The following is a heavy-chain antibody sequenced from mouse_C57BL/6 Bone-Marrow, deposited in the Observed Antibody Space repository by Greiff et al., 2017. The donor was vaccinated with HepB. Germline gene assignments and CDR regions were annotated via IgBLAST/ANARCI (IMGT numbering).Heavy chain of an antibody. V-gene: IGHV7-3*01. CDR2: IRHKANGYTT. J-gene: IGHJ1*03. CDR1: GFTFTDYY. CDR3: ARDMGDGYYEYFDV. D-gene: IGHD2-3*01. Sequence: DVKLVESGGGLVQPGGSLSLSCAASGFTFTDYYMSWVRQPPGKALEWLGFIRHKANGYTTEYSASVKGRFTISRDNSSSILYLQMIALRAEDSATYYCARDMGDGYYEYFDVWGTGTTVTVSA.